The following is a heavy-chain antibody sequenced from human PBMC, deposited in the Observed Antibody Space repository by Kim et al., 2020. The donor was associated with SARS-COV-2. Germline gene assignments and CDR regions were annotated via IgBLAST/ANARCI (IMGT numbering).Heavy chain of an antibody. J-gene: IGHJ4*02. CDR1: GFTFSSYA. V-gene: IGHV3-30*04. CDR3: ARDPEYCGGDCYSGVDY. D-gene: IGHD2-21*02. Sequence: GGSLRLSCAASGFTFSSYAMHWVRQAPGKGLEWVAVISYDGSNKYYADSVKGRFTISRDNSKNTLYLQMNSLRAEDTAVYYCARDPEYCGGDCYSGVDYWGQGTLVTVSP. CDR2: ISYDGSNK.